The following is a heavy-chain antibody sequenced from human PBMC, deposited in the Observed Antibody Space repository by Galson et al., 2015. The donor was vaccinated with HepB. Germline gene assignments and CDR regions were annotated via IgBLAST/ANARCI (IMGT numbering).Heavy chain of an antibody. CDR1: GYTFTSYG. V-gene: IGHV7-4-1*02. CDR3: ARGRYYFESSGYEW. CDR2: LNTNTGSP. J-gene: IGHJ4*02. D-gene: IGHD3-22*01. Sequence: SCKASGYTFTSYGINWVRQAPGQGLEWMGWLNTNTGSPTYAQGFRGRFVFSSDTSVSTAYLQISSLKADDTAVYYCARGRYYFESSGYEWWGQGTLVSVSS.